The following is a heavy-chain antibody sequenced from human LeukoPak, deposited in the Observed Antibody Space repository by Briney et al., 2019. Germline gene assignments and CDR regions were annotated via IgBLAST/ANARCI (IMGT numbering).Heavy chain of an antibody. CDR2: IYPGDSDT. Sequence: KSEESLKISCKGSGYSFTSYWIGWVRQLPGKGLEWMGIIYPGDSDTRYSPSFQGQVTISADKSISTAYLQWSSLKASDTAMYYCARAKTYDSSGYSLDYWGQGTLVTVSS. J-gene: IGHJ4*02. D-gene: IGHD3-22*01. CDR3: ARAKTYDSSGYSLDY. CDR1: GYSFTSYW. V-gene: IGHV5-51*01.